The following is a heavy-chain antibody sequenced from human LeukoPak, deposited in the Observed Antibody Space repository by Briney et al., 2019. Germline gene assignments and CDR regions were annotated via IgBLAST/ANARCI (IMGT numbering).Heavy chain of an antibody. D-gene: IGHD1-26*01. CDR3: GRDWDWHVQF. V-gene: IGHV1-18*01. J-gene: IGHJ4*02. CDR1: GYTFSRYG. Sequence: EASVTVSCKPSGYTFSRYGFSWVRQAPGQGLEWIGWIGVFNGNRNYAKSVQGRITLTADTSTNTTYMELRSLTSDDTAVYFCGRDWDWHVQFWGQGTLITVSS. CDR2: IGVFNGNR.